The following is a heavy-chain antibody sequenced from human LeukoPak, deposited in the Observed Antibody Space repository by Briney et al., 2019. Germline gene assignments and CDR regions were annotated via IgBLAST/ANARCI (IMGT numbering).Heavy chain of an antibody. CDR1: GGSISSYY. D-gene: IGHD3-3*01. CDR3: ARDGGLTIFGVVTYFDY. CDR2: IYYSGST. Sequence: SETLSLTCTVSGGSISSYYWSWIRQPPGKGLEWIGYIYYSGSTNYNPSPKSRVTISVDTSKNQFSLKLSSVTAADTAVYYCARDGGLTIFGVVTYFDYWGQGTLVTVSS. J-gene: IGHJ4*02. V-gene: IGHV4-59*12.